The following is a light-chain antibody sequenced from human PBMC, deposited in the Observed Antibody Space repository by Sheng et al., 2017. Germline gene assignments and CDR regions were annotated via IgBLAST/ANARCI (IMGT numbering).Light chain of an antibody. Sequence: ETVMTQSPATLSVSPGERATLSCKASQSVNSNLVWFQLKPGQAPRLLFSVASTRAHGVPARFSASGSGTEFTLTISSLQSEDFAIYYCLQYLNWPWTFGQGTKVEI. CDR1: QSVNSN. CDR3: LQYLNWPWT. CDR2: VAS. V-gene: IGKV3D-15*01. J-gene: IGKJ1*01.